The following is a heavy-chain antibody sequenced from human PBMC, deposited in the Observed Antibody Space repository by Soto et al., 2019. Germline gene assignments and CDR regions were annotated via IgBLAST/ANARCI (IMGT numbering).Heavy chain of an antibody. Sequence: QVKLVQSGAEEKKPGASVKISCKTYGYTFTSYAIHWVRQAPGQSLEWMGWINGGSGDTKYSQNLEGRVTITRDTSATTAYMELSSLRSEDTSVYYCAREYSTIPYYYYGMDVWGQGTTVTVS. CDR3: AREYSTIPYYYYGMDV. V-gene: IGHV1-3*05. CDR1: GYTFTSYA. J-gene: IGHJ6*02. CDR2: INGGSGDT. D-gene: IGHD6-13*01.